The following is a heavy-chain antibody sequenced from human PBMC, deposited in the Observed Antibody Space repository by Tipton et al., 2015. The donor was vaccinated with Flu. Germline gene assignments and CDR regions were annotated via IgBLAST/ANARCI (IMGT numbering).Heavy chain of an antibody. CDR3: ARSLRFLEWLVGDDAFDI. V-gene: IGHV5-51*01. D-gene: IGHD3-3*01. Sequence: QLVQSGAEVKKPGESLKISCKGSGYSFTSYWIGWVRQMPGKGLEWMGIIYPGDSDTRYSPSFQGQVTISADKSISTAYLQWSSLKASDTAMYYCARSLRFLEWLVGDDAFDIWGQGTMVTVSS. CDR2: IYPGDSDT. J-gene: IGHJ3*02. CDR1: GYSFTSYW.